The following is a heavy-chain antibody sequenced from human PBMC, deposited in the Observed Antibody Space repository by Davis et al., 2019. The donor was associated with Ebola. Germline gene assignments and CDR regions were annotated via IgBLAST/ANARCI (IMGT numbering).Heavy chain of an antibody. V-gene: IGHV3-13*01. Sequence: GESLKISCAASGFTFRSYDMHWVRQATGKGLEWVSAIGTAGDTYYPGSVKGRFTISRENAKNSLYLQMNSLRAEDTAVYYCARAWYSSGWHDYWGQGTLVTVSS. CDR1: GFTFRSYD. D-gene: IGHD6-19*01. CDR2: IGTAGDT. J-gene: IGHJ4*02. CDR3: ARAWYSSGWHDY.